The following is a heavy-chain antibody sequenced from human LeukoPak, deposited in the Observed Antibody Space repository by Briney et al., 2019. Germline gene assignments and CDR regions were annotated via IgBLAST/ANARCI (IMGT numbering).Heavy chain of an antibody. J-gene: IGHJ6*04. CDR3: ARDLGRAYYDILTGYPRAHYVMDV. V-gene: IGHV1-18*04. CDR2: ISAYNGNT. CDR1: GYTFTSCG. D-gene: IGHD3-9*01. Sequence: ASVKVSCKASGYTFTSCGISWVRQAPGQGLEGMGWISAYNGNTNYAQKLQGRVTMTTDTSTSTAYMELRSLRSDDTAVYYCARDLGRAYYDILTGYPRAHYVMDVWGKGTTVTVSS.